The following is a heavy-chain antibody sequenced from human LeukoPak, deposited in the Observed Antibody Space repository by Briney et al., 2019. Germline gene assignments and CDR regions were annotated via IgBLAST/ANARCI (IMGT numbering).Heavy chain of an antibody. CDR3: AIDNYDLWSGYTN. CDR2: IIPIFGTA. D-gene: IGHD3-3*01. Sequence: ASVTVSCKASGGTFSSYAISWVRQAPGQGLEWMGGIIPIFGTANYAQKFQGRVTITTDESTSTAYMELSSLRSEDTAVYYCAIDNYDLWSGYTNWGQGTLVTVSS. CDR1: GGTFSSYA. V-gene: IGHV1-69*05. J-gene: IGHJ4*02.